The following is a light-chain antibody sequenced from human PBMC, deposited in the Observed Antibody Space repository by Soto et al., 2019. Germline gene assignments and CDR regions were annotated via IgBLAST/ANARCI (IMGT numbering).Light chain of an antibody. V-gene: IGKV3-15*01. CDR3: QQYNNWPRT. Sequence: EIVMTQSPVTLSVSPGERGTLSCRASQSVSSNLAWYQQKPGQAPRLLIHAASTRATGIPARFSGSGSGTEFTLTISSLQSEDFAVYYCQQYNNWPRTFGQGTKVEIK. CDR1: QSVSSN. CDR2: AAS. J-gene: IGKJ1*01.